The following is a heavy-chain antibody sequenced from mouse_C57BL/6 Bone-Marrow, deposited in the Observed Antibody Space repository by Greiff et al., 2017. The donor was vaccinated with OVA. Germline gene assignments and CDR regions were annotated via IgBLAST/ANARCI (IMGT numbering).Heavy chain of an antibody. V-gene: IGHV5-17*01. D-gene: IGHD4-1*01. J-gene: IGHJ3*01. CDR1: GFTFSDYG. CDR3: ARRLGRGGFAY. CDR2: ISSGSGTI. Sequence: EVKLEESGGGLVKPGGSLKLSCAASGFTFSDYGMHWVRQAPEKGLEWVAYISSGSGTIYYADTVKGRFTISRDNAKNTLFLQMTSLRSEDTAMYYCARRLGRGGFAYWGQGTLVTVSA.